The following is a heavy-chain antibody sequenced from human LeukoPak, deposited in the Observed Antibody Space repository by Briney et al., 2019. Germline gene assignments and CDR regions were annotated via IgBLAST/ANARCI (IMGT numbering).Heavy chain of an antibody. J-gene: IGHJ4*02. CDR2: ISGYNGNT. CDR3: ARAMNHRDYFDY. Sequence: VASVKVSCKASGYTFTTYGISWVRQAPGQGFEWMGWISGYNGNTNYAQKLQGRVTMTTDTSTSTAYMKLRSLRSDDTAVYYCARAMNHRDYFDYWGQGTLVTVSS. D-gene: IGHD1-14*01. CDR1: GYTFTTYG. V-gene: IGHV1-18*01.